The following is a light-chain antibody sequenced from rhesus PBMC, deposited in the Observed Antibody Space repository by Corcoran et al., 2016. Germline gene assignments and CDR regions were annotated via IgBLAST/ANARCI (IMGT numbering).Light chain of an antibody. CDR2: GAS. CDR3: QETSDFFT. CDR1: QSVSSY. V-gene: IGKV3-31*02. Sequence: EIVMTQSPTTLSLSPGESATLSCRASQSVSSYLVWYQKKPGQPPRLLIYGASSRATGIPDRFSGSGSGTDFSLTINSLEPEDFAVYYCQETSDFFTFGPGTTLDIK. J-gene: IGKJ3*01.